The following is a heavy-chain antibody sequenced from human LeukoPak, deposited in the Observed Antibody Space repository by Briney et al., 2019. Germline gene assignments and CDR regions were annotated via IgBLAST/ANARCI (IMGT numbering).Heavy chain of an antibody. D-gene: IGHD3-9*01. CDR2: FDPEDGET. CDR3: ATSYYDILTGYYGSWFDP. V-gene: IGHV1-24*01. Sequence: GASVKVSCKVSGYTLTELSMHWVRQAPGEGLEWMGGFDPEDGETIYAQKFQGRVTMTEDTSTDTAYMELSSLRSEDTAVYYCATSYYDILTGYYGSWFDPWGQGTLVTVSS. CDR1: GYTLTELS. J-gene: IGHJ5*02.